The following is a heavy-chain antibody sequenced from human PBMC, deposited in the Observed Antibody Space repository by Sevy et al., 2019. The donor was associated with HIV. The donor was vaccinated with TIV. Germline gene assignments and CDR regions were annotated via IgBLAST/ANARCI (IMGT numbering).Heavy chain of an antibody. CDR1: GFTFSSYW. CDR2: IKQDGSEK. D-gene: IGHD4-17*01. CDR3: ARVDYGGNSGYDYYYMDV. J-gene: IGHJ6*03. Sequence: GGSLRLSCAASGFTFSSYWMSWVRQAPGKGLEWVANIKQDGSEKYYVDSVKGRFTISRDNAKNSLYLQMNSLRAEDTAVYYCARVDYGGNSGYDYYYMDVWGKGTTVTVSS. V-gene: IGHV3-7*03.